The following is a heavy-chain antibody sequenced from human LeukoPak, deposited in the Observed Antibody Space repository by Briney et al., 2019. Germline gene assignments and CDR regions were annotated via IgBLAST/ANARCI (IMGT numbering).Heavy chain of an antibody. CDR3: ARWGSTSCYDY. CDR2: ISGSGGST. D-gene: IGHD2-2*01. Sequence: GGSLRLSCAASGFTFSSYGIHWVRQAPGKGLEWVSLISGSGGSTYYADSVKGRFTISRDNSKNTLFLQMGSLRADDMAVYYCARWGSTSCYDYWGQGTLVTVSS. J-gene: IGHJ4*02. V-gene: IGHV3-NL1*01. CDR1: GFTFSSYG.